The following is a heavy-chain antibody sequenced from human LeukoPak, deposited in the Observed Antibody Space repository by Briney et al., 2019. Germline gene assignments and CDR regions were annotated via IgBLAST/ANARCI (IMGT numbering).Heavy chain of an antibody. D-gene: IGHD6-13*01. CDR3: AREQQLAPHD. J-gene: IGHJ4*02. Sequence: GSSVKVSCKASGGTFSSYAISWVRQVPGQGLEWMGGIIPIFGTANYAQKFQGRVTITADKSASTAYMELSSLRSEDTAVYYCAREQQLAPHDWGQGTLVTVSS. CDR2: IIPIFGTA. CDR1: GGTFSSYA. V-gene: IGHV1-69*06.